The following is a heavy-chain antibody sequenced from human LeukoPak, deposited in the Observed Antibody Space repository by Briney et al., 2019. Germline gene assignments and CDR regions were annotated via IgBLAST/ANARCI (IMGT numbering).Heavy chain of an antibody. CDR1: GFTYSSYA. CDR3: ARDTIWRSRVVVAAYNGCCYYYGMDV. CDR2: IIGSGGRT. V-gene: IGHV3-23*01. Sequence: PGGSLTLLCAASGFTYSSYAMRWAPQAPGRGLEWVSAIIGSGGRTYYAHSVKGRLTISRDNSKNTLYLQMNSLRAEDTAAYYGARDTIWRSRVVVAAYNGCCYYYGMDVWGQGTTVTVSS. J-gene: IGHJ6*01. D-gene: IGHD2-15*01.